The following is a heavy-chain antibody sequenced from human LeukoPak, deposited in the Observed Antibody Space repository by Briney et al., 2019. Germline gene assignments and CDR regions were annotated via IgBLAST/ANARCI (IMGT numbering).Heavy chain of an antibody. J-gene: IGHJ4*02. V-gene: IGHV3-33*01. CDR1: GFTFSSYG. D-gene: IGHD3-9*01. CDR2: IWYDGSNK. CDR3: ARVPVYDILTGPYFDY. Sequence: GSLRLSCAASGFTFSSYGMHWVRQAPGKGLEWVAVIWYDGSNKYYADCVKGRFTISRDNCKNTLYLQMNSLRAEDTAVYYCARVPVYDILTGPYFDYWGQGTLVTVSS.